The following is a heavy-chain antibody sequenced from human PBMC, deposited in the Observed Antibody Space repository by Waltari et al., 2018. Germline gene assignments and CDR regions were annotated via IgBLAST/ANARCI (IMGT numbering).Heavy chain of an antibody. J-gene: IGHJ6*02. CDR3: AKGYSAFGELPYAMDV. CDR2: INSNSDSL. CDR1: GSSFNDYA. Sequence: ELQLVESGGGMVQPGGSLRLSCAASGSSFNDYALHWVRQVPGKGLRWVAGINSNSDSLGYVDFVKGRFTITRDNARNSLFLQMNSLRVDDTALYHCAKGYSAFGELPYAMDVWGHGTTVTVSS. D-gene: IGHD3-10*01. V-gene: IGHV3-9*01.